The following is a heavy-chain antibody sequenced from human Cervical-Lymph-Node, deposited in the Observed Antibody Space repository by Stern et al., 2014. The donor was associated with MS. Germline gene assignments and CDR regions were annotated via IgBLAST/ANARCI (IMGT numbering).Heavy chain of an antibody. V-gene: IGHV1-18*01. Sequence: QVQLVQSGAEAKKPGASVKVSCKTSGYIFTTYGVSWVRQAPGQGLEWMGWINTRNGNTDYAQMFQGRVTMTTDTATNTAYMELRSLRSDDTAVYYCTRPSYFDFWSAWLDPWGQGTLVTVAS. D-gene: IGHD3-3*01. CDR2: INTRNGNT. CDR3: TRPSYFDFWSAWLDP. CDR1: GYIFTTYG. J-gene: IGHJ5*02.